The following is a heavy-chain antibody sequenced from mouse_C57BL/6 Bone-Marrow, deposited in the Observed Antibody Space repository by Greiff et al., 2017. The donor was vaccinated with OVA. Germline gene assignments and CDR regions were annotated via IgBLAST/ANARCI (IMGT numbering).Heavy chain of an antibody. CDR2: INPNNGGT. CDR3: ARSVYDYDGGFAY. V-gene: IGHV1-18*01. Sequence: VQLKESGPELVKPGASVKIPCKASGYTFTDYNMDWVKQSHGKSLEWIGDINPNNGGTIYNQKFKGKATLTVDKSSSTAYMELRSLTSEDTAVYYCARSVYDYDGGFAYWGQGTLVTVSA. CDR1: GYTFTDYN. D-gene: IGHD2-4*01. J-gene: IGHJ3*01.